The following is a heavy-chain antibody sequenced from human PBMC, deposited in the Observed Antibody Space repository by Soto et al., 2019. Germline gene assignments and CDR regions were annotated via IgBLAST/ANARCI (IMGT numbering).Heavy chain of an antibody. CDR1: GFTFSSYW. D-gene: IGHD5-12*01. CDR2: INSDGSST. J-gene: IGHJ4*02. Sequence: EVQLVETGGGLVQPGGSLRLSCAASGFTFSSYWIHWVRQAPGKGLVWVSRINSDGSSTSYADSVKGRFTISRDNAKNTLYLQMNSLRAEDTAVYYCAREQGEYSGYGDFDYWGQGTLVTVSS. V-gene: IGHV3-74*01. CDR3: AREQGEYSGYGDFDY.